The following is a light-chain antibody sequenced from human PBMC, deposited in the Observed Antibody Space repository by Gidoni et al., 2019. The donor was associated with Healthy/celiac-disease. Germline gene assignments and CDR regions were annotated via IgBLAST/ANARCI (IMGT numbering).Light chain of an antibody. CDR3: QQYNNWPVT. CDR1: QSVSSN. CDR2: GAS. J-gene: IGKJ3*01. V-gene: IGKV3-15*01. Sequence: EIVMTQSPATLSVSPGESATLSCRASQSVSSNLAWYQQKPGQAPRLLIDGASTRATGIPARFSGSGSGTEFTLTISSLQSEDFAVYYCQQYNNWPVTFGPGTKVDIK.